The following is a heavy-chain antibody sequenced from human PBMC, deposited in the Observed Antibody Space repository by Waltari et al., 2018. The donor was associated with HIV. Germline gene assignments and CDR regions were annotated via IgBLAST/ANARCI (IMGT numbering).Heavy chain of an antibody. CDR3: ARGVSIVRGVMIRGHMDV. Sequence: VQLVQSGAEMRKPGASVKVSCRASGYTFSAYTISWVRQAPGQGLEWMGWISGYNGNTNYAQKFQGRVNMTTDTSTSTAQMELRSLRSDDTAVYYCARGVSIVRGVMIRGHMDVWGQGTTVTVSS. CDR2: ISGYNGNT. D-gene: IGHD3-10*01. CDR1: GYTFSAYT. V-gene: IGHV1-18*01. J-gene: IGHJ6*02.